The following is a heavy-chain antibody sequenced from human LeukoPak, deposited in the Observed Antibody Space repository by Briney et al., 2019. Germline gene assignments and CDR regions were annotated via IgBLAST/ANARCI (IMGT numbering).Heavy chain of an antibody. Sequence: GGSLRLSCAASGFTVSSNYMSWVRQAPGKGLEWVSVIYSGGSTYYADSVKGRFTISRDNSKNTLYLQMNSLRAEDTAVYYCAKDRGVVPARGDAFDIWGQGTMVTVSS. CDR2: IYSGGST. D-gene: IGHD2-2*01. J-gene: IGHJ3*02. V-gene: IGHV3-53*01. CDR3: AKDRGVVPARGDAFDI. CDR1: GFTVSSNY.